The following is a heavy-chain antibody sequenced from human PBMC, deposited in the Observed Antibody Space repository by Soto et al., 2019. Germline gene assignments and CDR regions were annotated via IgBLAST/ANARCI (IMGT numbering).Heavy chain of an antibody. CDR1: GFTFSSFW. Sequence: EVQVVDSGGGLVQPGGFLRLSCAASGFTFSSFWMSWVRQAPGKGLEWVANIKPDGSEKNYVDSVMGRFTISRDNAENSLFLLMTSLRDEDTAVYYCVRGGQRFDPWGQGTLVTVSS. CDR2: IKPDGSEK. V-gene: IGHV3-7*03. CDR3: VRGGQRFDP. J-gene: IGHJ5*02.